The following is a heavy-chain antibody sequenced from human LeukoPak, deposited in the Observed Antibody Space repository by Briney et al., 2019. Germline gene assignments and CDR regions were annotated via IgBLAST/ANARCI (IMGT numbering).Heavy chain of an antibody. Sequence: SETLSLTCTVSGGSISSYYWSWIRQPPGKGLEWIGYIYYSGSTNYNPSLKSRVTISVDTPKNQFSLKLSSVTAADTAVYYCARMSYTTSRDYWGQGTLVTVSS. CDR1: GGSISSYY. D-gene: IGHD6-13*01. CDR2: IYYSGST. J-gene: IGHJ4*02. CDR3: ARMSYTTSRDY. V-gene: IGHV4-59*01.